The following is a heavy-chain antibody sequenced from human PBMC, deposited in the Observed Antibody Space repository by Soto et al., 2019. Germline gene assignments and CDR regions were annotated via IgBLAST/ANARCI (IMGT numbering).Heavy chain of an antibody. CDR1: GGTFSSYT. CDR3: ARDLAGRGSGSYYETWFDP. D-gene: IGHD3-10*01. V-gene: IGHV1-69*08. J-gene: IGHJ5*02. CDR2: IIPILGIA. Sequence: VQLVQSGAEVKKPGSSVKVSCKASGGTFSSYTSSWVRQAPGPGLEWMGRIIPILGIANYAQKFQGRVTITADKSTSTAYMELRSLRSEDTAVYYCARDLAGRGSGSYYETWFDPWGQGTLVTVSS.